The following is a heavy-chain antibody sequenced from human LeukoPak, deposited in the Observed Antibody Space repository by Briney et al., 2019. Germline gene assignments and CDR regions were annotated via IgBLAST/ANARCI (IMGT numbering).Heavy chain of an antibody. CDR1: GGSISSYY. CDR3: AAGVTGTTEWFDP. V-gene: IGHV4-59*01. CDR2: IYYSGST. J-gene: IGHJ5*02. Sequence: SETLSLTCTVSGGSISSYYWSWIRQPPGKGLEWIGYIYYSGSTNYNPYLKSRVTISVDTSKNQFSLKLSSVTAADTAVYYCAAGVTGTTEWFDPWGQGTLVTVSS. D-gene: IGHD1-7*01.